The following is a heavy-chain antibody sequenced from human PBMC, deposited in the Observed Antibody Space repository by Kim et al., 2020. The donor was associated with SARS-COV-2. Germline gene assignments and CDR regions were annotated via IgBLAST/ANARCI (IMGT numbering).Heavy chain of an antibody. J-gene: IGHJ5*02. Sequence: SVKVSCKASGGTFSSYAISWVRQAPGQGLEWMGGIIPIFGTANYAQKFQGRVTITADESTSTAYMELSSLRSEDTAVYYCARVPVIWSTGPNWFDPWGQGTLVTVSS. CDR3: ARVPVIWSTGPNWFDP. CDR1: GGTFSSYA. V-gene: IGHV1-69*13. D-gene: IGHD3-10*01. CDR2: IIPIFGTA.